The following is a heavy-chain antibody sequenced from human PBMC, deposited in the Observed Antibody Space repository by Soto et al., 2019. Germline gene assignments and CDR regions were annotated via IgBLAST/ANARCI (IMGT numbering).Heavy chain of an antibody. CDR1: GYTFTSYD. V-gene: IGHV1-8*01. CDR2: MNPNSGNT. D-gene: IGHD6-25*01. J-gene: IGHJ6*02. CDR3: ARERAGYGMDV. Sequence: QVQLVQSGAEVKKPGASVKVSCKASGYTFTSYDISWVRQATGQGLEWMGWMNPNSGNTGFAQKFQGRGNETRNTSISTAYMEMSSLRSEDTAVYYCARERAGYGMDVWGQGTTVTVSS.